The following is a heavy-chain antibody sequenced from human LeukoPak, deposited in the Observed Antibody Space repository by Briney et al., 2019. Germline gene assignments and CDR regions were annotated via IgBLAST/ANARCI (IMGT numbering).Heavy chain of an antibody. V-gene: IGHV4-59*11. D-gene: IGHD5-18*01. CDR2: IYYSGST. CDR1: GGSISSHY. CDR3: ARGTPDTAMVRDDYYMDV. J-gene: IGHJ6*03. Sequence: SETLSLTCTVSGGSISSHYWSWIRQPPGKGLEWIGYIYYSGSTNYNPSLKSRVTISVDTSKNQFSLKLSSVTAADTAVYYCARGTPDTAMVRDDYYMDVWGKGTTVTVSS.